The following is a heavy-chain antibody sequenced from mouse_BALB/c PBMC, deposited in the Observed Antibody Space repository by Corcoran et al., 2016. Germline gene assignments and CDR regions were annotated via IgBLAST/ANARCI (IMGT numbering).Heavy chain of an antibody. CDR2: IDPNNGGT. J-gene: IGHJ4*01. Sequence: EVQLQQSGPELVKPGASVKISCKTSGYTFTEYTIHWVKQSHGKSLGWIGGIDPNNGGTSYNQKFKGKASMTVDKSSSTAYMELRSLTSEDSAVYYCARDGARATSYAMYNWGQGTSVTVSS. CDR3: ARDGARATSYAMYN. D-gene: IGHD3-1*01. CDR1: GYTFTEYT. V-gene: IGHV1-22*01.